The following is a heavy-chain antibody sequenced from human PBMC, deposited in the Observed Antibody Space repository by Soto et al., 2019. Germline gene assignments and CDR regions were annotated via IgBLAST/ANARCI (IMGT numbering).Heavy chain of an antibody. D-gene: IGHD3-16*01. CDR3: AKAPNPLTEGFDY. J-gene: IGHJ4*02. V-gene: IGHV3-23*01. CDR2: ISGSGGST. CDR1: GFTFSSYA. Sequence: EVQLLESGGGLVQPGGSLRLSCAASGFTFSSYAMSWVRQAPGKGLEWVSAISGSGGSTYYADSVKGRFTISKDNSKNTLYLQMNSLRAEDTAVYYCAKAPNPLTEGFDYWGQGTLVTVSS.